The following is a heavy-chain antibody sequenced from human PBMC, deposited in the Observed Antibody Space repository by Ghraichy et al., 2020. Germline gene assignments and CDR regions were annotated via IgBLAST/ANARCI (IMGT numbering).Heavy chain of an antibody. J-gene: IGHJ3*02. D-gene: IGHD2-21*02. V-gene: IGHV3-9*01. CDR1: GFTFDDYA. CDR2: ISWNSGSI. CDR3: AKEMRQDIQNCGGDCPSDAFDI. Sequence: GGSLRLSCAASGFTFDDYAMHWVRQAPGKGLEWVSGISWNSGSIGYADSVKGRFTISRDNAKNSLYLQMNSLRAEDTALYYCAKEMRQDIQNCGGDCPSDAFDIWGQGTMVTVSS.